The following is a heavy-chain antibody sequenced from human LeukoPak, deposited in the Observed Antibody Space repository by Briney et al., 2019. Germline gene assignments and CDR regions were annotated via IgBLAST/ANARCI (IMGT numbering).Heavy chain of an antibody. D-gene: IGHD6-6*01. CDR1: GYTFTSYG. Sequence: GASVKVSCKASGYTFTSYGISWVRQAPGQGLEWMGWISAYNGNTNYAQKFQGRVTMTRDTSTSTVYMELSSLRSEDTAVYYCARDPTYSSSSDHIPWGQGTLVTVSS. V-gene: IGHV1-18*01. CDR2: ISAYNGNT. CDR3: ARDPTYSSSSDHIP. J-gene: IGHJ5*02.